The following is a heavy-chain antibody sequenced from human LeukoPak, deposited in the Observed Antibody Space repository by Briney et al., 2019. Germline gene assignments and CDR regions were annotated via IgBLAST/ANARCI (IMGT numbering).Heavy chain of an antibody. Sequence: GGSLGLSCAASGFTVSSNYMSWVRPAPGKGLEWVSIISSHGIANSADPVKGRFTISRDNSKNTLYLQMNSLRAEDTAVYYCARAKVGAAGFFDYWGQGTLVTVSS. CDR3: ARAKVGAAGFFDY. D-gene: IGHD6-13*01. CDR1: GFTVSSNY. V-gene: IGHV3-53*01. CDR2: ISSHGIA. J-gene: IGHJ4*02.